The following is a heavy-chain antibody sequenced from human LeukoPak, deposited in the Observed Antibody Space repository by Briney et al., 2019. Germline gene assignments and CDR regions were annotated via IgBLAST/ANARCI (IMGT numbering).Heavy chain of an antibody. Sequence: GASVKVSCKAFGYTFTGYYMHWVRQAPGQGLEWMGWINPNSGGTNYAQKFQGRATMTRDTSISTAYMELSRLRSDDTAVYYCARAGFGVVVPAAIGWFDPWGQGTLVTVSS. CDR2: INPNSGGT. V-gene: IGHV1-2*02. D-gene: IGHD2-2*01. CDR1: GYTFTGYY. J-gene: IGHJ5*02. CDR3: ARAGFGVVVPAAIGWFDP.